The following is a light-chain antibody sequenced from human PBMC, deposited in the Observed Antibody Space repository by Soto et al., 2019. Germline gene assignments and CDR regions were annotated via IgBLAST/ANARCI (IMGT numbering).Light chain of an antibody. CDR1: QSVSSSY. J-gene: IGKJ2*01. CDR3: QQYGGSGYT. V-gene: IGKV3-20*01. CDR2: GAS. Sequence: EIVLTQSPGTLSLSPGERATLSCRASQSVSSSYLAWYQQKPGQAPRLLIYGASSRATGIPDRFSGSGSGTDFTLTISRLEPEDFAVYSCQQYGGSGYT.